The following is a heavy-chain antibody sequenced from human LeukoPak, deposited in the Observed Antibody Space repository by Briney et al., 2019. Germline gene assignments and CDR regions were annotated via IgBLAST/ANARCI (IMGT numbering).Heavy chain of an antibody. V-gene: IGHV1-46*01. D-gene: IGHD5-24*01. J-gene: IGHJ4*02. CDR3: AREMATNPYDY. CDR1: GYTFTSYY. Sequence: GASVKVSCKASGYTFTSYYMHWVRQAPGQGLEWTGIINPSGGSTSYAQKFQGRVTMTRDTSTSTVYMELSSLRSEDTAVYYCAREMATNPYDYWGQGTLVTVSS. CDR2: INPSGGST.